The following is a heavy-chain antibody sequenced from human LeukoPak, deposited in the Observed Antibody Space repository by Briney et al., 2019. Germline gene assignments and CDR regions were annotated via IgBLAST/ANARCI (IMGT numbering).Heavy chain of an antibody. Sequence: SVTVSCQASGRTFSSYAISWVPQAPGQGHQWMGATIPIFGTANYAQKFQGRVTITADESTSTAYMELSGLRSEDTAVYYCARARGHDYGDSDFFDYWGQGTLVTVSS. D-gene: IGHD4-17*01. CDR1: GRTFSSYA. J-gene: IGHJ4*02. CDR2: TIPIFGTA. CDR3: ARARGHDYGDSDFFDY. V-gene: IGHV1-69*13.